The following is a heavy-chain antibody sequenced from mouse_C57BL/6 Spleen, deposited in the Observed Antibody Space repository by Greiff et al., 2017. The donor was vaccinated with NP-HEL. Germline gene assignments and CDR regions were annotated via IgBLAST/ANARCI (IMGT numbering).Heavy chain of an antibody. CDR1: GFTFTSYW. V-gene: IGHV1-69*01. J-gene: IGHJ4*01. CDR2: IDPSDSYT. CDR3: ARGLTTVVAPMDY. D-gene: IGHD1-1*01. Sequence: QVQLQQPGAELVMPGASVKLSCKASGFTFTSYWMHWVKQRPGQGLEWIGEIDPSDSYTNYNQKFKGKSTLTVDKSSSTAYMQLSSLTSEDSAVYYCARGLTTVVAPMDYWGQGTSVTVSS.